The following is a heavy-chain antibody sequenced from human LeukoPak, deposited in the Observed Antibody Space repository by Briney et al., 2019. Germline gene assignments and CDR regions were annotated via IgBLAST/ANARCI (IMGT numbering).Heavy chain of an antibody. Sequence: ASVKVSCKASGGTFSSYAISWVRQAPGQGLEWMGGIIPIFGTANYAQKFQGRVTITTDESTSTAYMELSSLRSEDTAVYYCARVAQVGATIRFDPWGQGTLVTVSS. D-gene: IGHD1-26*01. CDR2: IIPIFGTA. V-gene: IGHV1-69*05. CDR1: GGTFSSYA. J-gene: IGHJ5*02. CDR3: ARVAQVGATIRFDP.